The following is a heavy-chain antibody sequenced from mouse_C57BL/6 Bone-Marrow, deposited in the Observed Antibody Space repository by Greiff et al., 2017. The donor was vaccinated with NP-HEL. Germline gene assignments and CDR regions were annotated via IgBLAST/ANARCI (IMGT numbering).Heavy chain of an antibody. CDR3: ARCLPPYAMDY. CDR1: GYSFTGYY. Sequence: EVKLMESGPELVKPGASVKISCKASGYSFTGYYMHWVKQSHGNILDWIGYIYPYNGVSSYNQKFKGKATLTVDKSSSTAYMELRSLTSEDSAVYYCARCLPPYAMDYWGQGTSVTVSS. CDR2: IYPYNGVS. V-gene: IGHV1-31*01. D-gene: IGHD2-10*01. J-gene: IGHJ4*01.